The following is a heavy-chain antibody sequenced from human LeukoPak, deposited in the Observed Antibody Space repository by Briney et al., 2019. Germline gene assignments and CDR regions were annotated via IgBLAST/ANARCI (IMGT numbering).Heavy chain of an antibody. CDR1: GGSISSSSYY. J-gene: IGHJ1*01. CDR3: ARRKGSSEEYFQH. V-gene: IGHV4-39*01. CDR2: IYYSGST. D-gene: IGHD6-6*01. Sequence: SETLSLTCTVSGGSISSSSYYWGWIRQPPGKGLEWIGSIYYSGSTYYNPSLKSRVTISVDTSKNQFSLKLSSVTAADTAVHYCARRKGSSEEYFQHWGQGTLVTVSS.